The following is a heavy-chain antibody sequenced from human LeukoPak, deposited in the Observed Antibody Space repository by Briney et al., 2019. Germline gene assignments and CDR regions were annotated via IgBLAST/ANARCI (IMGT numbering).Heavy chain of an antibody. Sequence: GGSLRLSCAASGFTFSSYSMNWVRQAPGKGLEWVSYISSTSSTIYYADSVKGRFTISRDNAKNSLYLQMSSLRAEDTAVYYCAREGYSSGWYGQIDYWGQGTLVTVSS. CDR2: ISSTSSTI. CDR3: AREGYSSGWYGQIDY. D-gene: IGHD6-19*01. J-gene: IGHJ4*02. CDR1: GFTFSSYS. V-gene: IGHV3-48*04.